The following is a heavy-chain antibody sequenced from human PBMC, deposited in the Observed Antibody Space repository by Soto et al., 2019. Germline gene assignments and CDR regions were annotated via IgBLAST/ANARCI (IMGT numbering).Heavy chain of an antibody. D-gene: IGHD2-2*02. V-gene: IGHV1-18*01. J-gene: IGHJ3*02. CDR2: ISAQNGNR. Sequence: QVQLVQSGAEAKKPGASVKVSCKTSGYTFTNYGVSWVRQAPGQGLEWMGWISAQNGNRDYAQKFQGRVTMPTYTSTSPAYMELGKLRSDDAAVYFWARHVAYTDHLDIWGQGKMVTVSS. CDR3: ARHVAYTDHLDI. CDR1: GYTFTNYG.